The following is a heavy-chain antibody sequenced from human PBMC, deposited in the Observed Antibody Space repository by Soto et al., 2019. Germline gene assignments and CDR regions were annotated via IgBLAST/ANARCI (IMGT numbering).Heavy chain of an antibody. CDR3: AKVPFGGVIVTLPFDY. J-gene: IGHJ4*02. CDR2: INTDGSNT. CDR1: GFTFSSYW. D-gene: IGHD3-16*02. V-gene: IGHV3-74*01. Sequence: PGGSLRLSCAASGFTFSSYWMHWFRQAPGKGLVWVSRINTDGSNTAYADSVKGRFTISRDNSKITLSLQMNSLRAEDTAVYYCAKVPFGGVIVTLPFDYWGQGTLVTVSS.